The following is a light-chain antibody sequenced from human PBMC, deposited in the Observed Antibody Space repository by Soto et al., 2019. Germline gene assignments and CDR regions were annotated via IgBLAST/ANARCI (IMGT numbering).Light chain of an antibody. CDR2: GAS. Sequence: DIVMTQSPATLSVSPGHRATLSCRASQGISNNLTWYQQKPGQAPRLLIYGASTMATGIPSRFGGSGSGTEFTLTISSLQSEDFAVYYCQQYNNWLRTFGEGTKVEIK. CDR1: QGISNN. V-gene: IGKV3-15*01. CDR3: QQYNNWLRT. J-gene: IGKJ1*01.